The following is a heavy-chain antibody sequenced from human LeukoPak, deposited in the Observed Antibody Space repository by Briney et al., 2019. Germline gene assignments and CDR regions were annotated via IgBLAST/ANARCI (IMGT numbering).Heavy chain of an antibody. J-gene: IGHJ4*02. Sequence: AGGSLRLSCAASGFTFSSYGMHWVRQAPGKGLEWVAVIWYDGSNKYYADSVKGRFTISRDNSKNTLYLQMNSLRAEDTAVYYCARAGYYYDRSPEFDYWGQGTLVTVSS. CDR2: IWYDGSNK. D-gene: IGHD3-22*01. CDR1: GFTFSSYG. V-gene: IGHV3-33*01. CDR3: ARAGYYYDRSPEFDY.